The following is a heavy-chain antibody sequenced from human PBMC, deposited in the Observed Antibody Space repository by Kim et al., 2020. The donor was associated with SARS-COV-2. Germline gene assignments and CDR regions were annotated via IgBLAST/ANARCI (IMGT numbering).Heavy chain of an antibody. CDR3: ARERLADYYYYYMDV. CDR2: INHSGST. CDR1: GGSFSGYY. J-gene: IGHJ6*03. Sequence: SETLSLTCAVYGGSFSGYYWSWIRQPPGKGLEWIGEINHSGSTNYNPSLKSRVTISVDTSKNQFSLKLSSVTAADTAVYYCARERLADYYYYYMDVWGKGTPVTVSS. V-gene: IGHV4-34*01.